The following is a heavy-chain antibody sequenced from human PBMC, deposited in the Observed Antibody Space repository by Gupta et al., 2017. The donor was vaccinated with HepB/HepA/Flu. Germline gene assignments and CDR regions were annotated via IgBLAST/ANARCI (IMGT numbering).Heavy chain of an antibody. V-gene: IGHV4-59*08. CDR3: ARLVYSSGGWLAFAI. D-gene: IGHD6-19*01. J-gene: IGHJ3*02. Sequence: QVQLQESGPGLVKPSETLSLTCTVSGGSISSYYWSWIRQPPGKGLEWMGYIYYSGSHNYNPSRKRRVNISVEKSKNQCAWKLSSVTAEDKAVYYCARLVYSSGGWLAFAIGFQGTMVTVSS. CDR1: GGSISSYY. CDR2: IYYSGSH.